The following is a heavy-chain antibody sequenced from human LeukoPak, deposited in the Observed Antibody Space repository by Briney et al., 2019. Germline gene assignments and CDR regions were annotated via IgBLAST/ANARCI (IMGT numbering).Heavy chain of an antibody. CDR2: VYNTGST. J-gene: IGHJ4*02. D-gene: IGHD3-16*02. CDR1: GDSISSSSDF. Sequence: SETLSLTCTVSGDSISSSSDFWGWVRQPPGQGLEWIGTVYNTGSTYDNPSLKSRVAISVDTSKNQVSLNMTSVTAADSAIYYCARQAYGIMFGGVVAQYLDYWGQGILVTVSA. CDR3: ARQAYGIMFGGVVAQYLDY. V-gene: IGHV4-39*01.